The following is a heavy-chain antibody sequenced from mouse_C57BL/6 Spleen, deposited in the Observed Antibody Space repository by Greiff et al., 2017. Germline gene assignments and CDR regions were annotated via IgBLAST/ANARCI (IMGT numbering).Heavy chain of an antibody. J-gene: IGHJ2*01. V-gene: IGHV1-22*01. CDR3: ARVQFITTAFDY. Sequence: EVKLMESGPELVKPGASVKMSCKASGYTFTDYNMHWVKQSHGKSLEWIGYINPNNGGTSYNQKFKGKATLTVNKSSSTAYMELRSLTSEDSAVYYCARVQFITTAFDYWGQGTTLTVSS. CDR1: GYTFTDYN. CDR2: INPNNGGT. D-gene: IGHD1-1*01.